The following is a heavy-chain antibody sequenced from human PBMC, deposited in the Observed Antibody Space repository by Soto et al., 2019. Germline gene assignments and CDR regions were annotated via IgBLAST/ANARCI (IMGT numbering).Heavy chain of an antibody. CDR1: GFTFDDYA. Sequence: GGSLRLSCAASGFTFDDYAMHWVRQAPGKGLEWVSGISWNSGSIGYADSVKGRFTISRDNAKNSLYLQMNSLRAEDTALYYCAKGEESSGYYYRADAFDIWGQGTMVTVS. CDR3: AKGEESSGYYYRADAFDI. D-gene: IGHD3-22*01. J-gene: IGHJ3*02. V-gene: IGHV3-9*01. CDR2: ISWNSGSI.